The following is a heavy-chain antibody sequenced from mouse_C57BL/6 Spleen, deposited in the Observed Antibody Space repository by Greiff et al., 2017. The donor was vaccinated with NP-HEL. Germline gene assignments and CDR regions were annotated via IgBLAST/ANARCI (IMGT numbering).Heavy chain of an antibody. CDR1: GFTFSDYG. V-gene: IGHV5-17*01. CDR3: ARYYFDY. CDR2: ISSGSSTI. J-gene: IGHJ2*01. Sequence: EVQLVESGGGLVKPGGSLKLSCAASGFTFSDYGMHWVRQAPEKGLEWVAYISSGSSTIYYVDTVKGRFTISRDNAKNTLFLQMTSLRSEDTAMYYCARYYFDYWGQGTTLTGSS.